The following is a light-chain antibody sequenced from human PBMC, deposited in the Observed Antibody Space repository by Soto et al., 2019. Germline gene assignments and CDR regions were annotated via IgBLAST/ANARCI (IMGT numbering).Light chain of an antibody. CDR1: QSVSSSY. Sequence: DIVLTQSPGTLSLSPGERATLSCRASQSVSSSYLAWYQQKPGQAPRLLIYDASNRATGIPARFSGSGSGTDFTLTISSLEPEDVAVYYCQQRSNWPRTLGQGTKVDI. J-gene: IGKJ1*01. CDR2: DAS. CDR3: QQRSNWPRT. V-gene: IGKV3D-20*02.